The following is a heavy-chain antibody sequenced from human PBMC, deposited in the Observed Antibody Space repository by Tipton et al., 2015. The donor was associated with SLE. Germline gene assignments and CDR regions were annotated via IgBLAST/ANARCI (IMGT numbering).Heavy chain of an antibody. CDR1: GGSISSGSYY. V-gene: IGHV4-61*09. J-gene: IGHJ4*02. Sequence: TLSLTCTVSGGSISSGSYYWSWIRQPPGKGLEWIGDIYTSGSTNYNPSLKSRVTMSVDTSTNQLSLKLSSVPAADTAVYYWARHVGGSYWRLDYWGQGTLVTVSS. D-gene: IGHD1-26*01. CDR2: IYTSGST. CDR3: ARHVGGSYWRLDY.